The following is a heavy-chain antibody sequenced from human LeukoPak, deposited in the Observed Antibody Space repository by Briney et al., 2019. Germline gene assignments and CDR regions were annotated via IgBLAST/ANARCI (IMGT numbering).Heavy chain of an antibody. CDR1: GGTFSSYA. V-gene: IGHV1-69*13. CDR2: IIPIFGTA. CDR3: ARSLAVRGVIITSPGY. D-gene: IGHD3-10*01. Sequence: ASVKVSCKASGGTFSSYAISWARQAPGQGLEWMGGIIPIFGTANYAQKFQGRVTITADESTSTAYMELSSLRSEDTAVYYRARSLAVRGVIITSPGYWGQGTLVTVSS. J-gene: IGHJ4*02.